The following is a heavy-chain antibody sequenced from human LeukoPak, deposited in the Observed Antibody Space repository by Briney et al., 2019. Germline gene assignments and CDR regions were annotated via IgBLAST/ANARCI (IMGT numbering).Heavy chain of an antibody. V-gene: IGHV1-69*04. CDR1: GYTFTDYY. Sequence: ASVKVSCKASGYTFTDYYMHWVRQAPGQGLEWMGRIIPILGIANYAQKFQGRVTITADKSTSTAYMELSSLRSEDTAVYYCARDNWFDPWGQGTLVTVSS. J-gene: IGHJ5*02. CDR2: IIPILGIA. CDR3: ARDNWFDP.